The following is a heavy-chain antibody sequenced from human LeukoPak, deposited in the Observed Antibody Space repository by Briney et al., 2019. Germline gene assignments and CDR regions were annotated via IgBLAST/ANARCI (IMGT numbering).Heavy chain of an antibody. V-gene: IGHV3-9*01. J-gene: IGHJ4*02. D-gene: IGHD2-2*01. Sequence: PGRSLRLSCAASGFTFDDYAMHWVRQAPGKGLEWVSGISWNSGSIGYADSVKGRFTISRDNAKNSLYLQMNSLRAEDTALYYCAKGDDYCSSTSCYLAYWGQGTLVTVSS. CDR2: ISWNSGSI. CDR1: GFTFDDYA. CDR3: AKGDDYCSSTSCYLAY.